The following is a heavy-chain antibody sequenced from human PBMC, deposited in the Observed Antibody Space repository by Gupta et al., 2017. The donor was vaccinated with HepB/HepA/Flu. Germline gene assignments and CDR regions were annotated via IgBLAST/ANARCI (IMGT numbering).Heavy chain of an antibody. V-gene: IGHV4-39*01. CDR1: GGSISSSRYY. CDR3: ASIVVVTAIEDVSLNWFDP. CDR2: IYYSGST. Sequence: QLQLQESGPGLVKPSETLSLTCTVSGGSISSSRYYWGWIRQPPGKGLEWIGSIYYSGSTYYNPSLTSRFTISVDTSKNQFSLKLSSVTAADTAVYYCASIVVVTAIEDVSLNWFDPWGQGTLVTVSS. J-gene: IGHJ5*02. D-gene: IGHD2-21*02.